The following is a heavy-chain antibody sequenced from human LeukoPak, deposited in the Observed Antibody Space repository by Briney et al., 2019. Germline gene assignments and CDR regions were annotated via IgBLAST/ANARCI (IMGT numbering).Heavy chain of an antibody. CDR1: GGTFSSYA. D-gene: IGHD6-13*01. CDR3: ASSIAAAAAFDI. Sequence: SVKVSCKASGGTFSSYAISWVRQAPGQGLEWMGGIIPIFGTANYAQKFQGRVTITADESTSTAYMELSSLRSEDTAVYYCASSIAAAAAFDIWGQGTMVTVSS. V-gene: IGHV1-69*13. CDR2: IIPIFGTA. J-gene: IGHJ3*02.